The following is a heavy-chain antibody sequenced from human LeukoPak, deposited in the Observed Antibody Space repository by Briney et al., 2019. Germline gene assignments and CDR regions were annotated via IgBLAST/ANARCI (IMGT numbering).Heavy chain of an antibody. CDR2: IYSGGST. J-gene: IGHJ4*02. Sequence: GSLRLSCAASGFTVSSNYMSWVRQAPGKGLEWVSVIYSGGSTNYADSVKGRFTISRDNSKNTLYLQMNSLRAEDTAAYYCARALDGSGSRSFDYWGQGTLVTVSS. CDR3: ARALDGSGSRSFDY. V-gene: IGHV3-53*01. CDR1: GFTVSSNY. D-gene: IGHD3-10*01.